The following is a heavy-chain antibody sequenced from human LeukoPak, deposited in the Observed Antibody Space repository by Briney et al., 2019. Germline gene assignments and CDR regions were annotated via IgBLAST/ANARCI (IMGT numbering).Heavy chain of an antibody. V-gene: IGHV3-11*05. CDR3: AKALTRWAFDI. D-gene: IGHD3-16*01. CDR2: ISSSSSYT. Sequence: PGGPLRLSCAASGFTFSDYYMSWIRQAPGKGLEWVSYISSSSSYTNYADSVKGRFTISTDNAKNTLYLQMDSLRAEDTAIYYCAKALTRWAFDIWGQGTMVTVSS. CDR1: GFTFSDYY. J-gene: IGHJ3*02.